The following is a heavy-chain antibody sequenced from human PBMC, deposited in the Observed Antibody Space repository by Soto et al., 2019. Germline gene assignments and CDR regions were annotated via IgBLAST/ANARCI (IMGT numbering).Heavy chain of an antibody. CDR1: GFTFSSYG. CDR2: IWYDGSNK. D-gene: IGHD3-16*01. CDR3: AREDQLGDYYGMDV. J-gene: IGHJ6*02. V-gene: IGHV3-33*01. Sequence: QVQLVESGGGVVQPGRSLRLSCAASGFTFSSYGMRWVRQAPGKGLEWVAVIWYDGSNKYYADSVKGRFTISRDNSKNTLYLQMNSLRAEDTAVYYCAREDQLGDYYGMDVWGQGTTVTVSS.